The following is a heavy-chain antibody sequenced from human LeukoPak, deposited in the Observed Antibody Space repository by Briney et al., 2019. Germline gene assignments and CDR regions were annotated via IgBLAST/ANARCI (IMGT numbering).Heavy chain of an antibody. D-gene: IGHD1-20*01. CDR2: ISSSGSTI. CDR3: ASAIIGTTFDY. J-gene: IGHJ4*02. Sequence: GGSLRLSCAASGFTFSSYEMNWVRQAPGKGREWVSYISSSGSTIYYTDSVKGRFTISRDNAKNSLYLQMNSQRAEDTAVYYCASAIIGTTFDYWGQGTLVTVSS. V-gene: IGHV3-48*03. CDR1: GFTFSSYE.